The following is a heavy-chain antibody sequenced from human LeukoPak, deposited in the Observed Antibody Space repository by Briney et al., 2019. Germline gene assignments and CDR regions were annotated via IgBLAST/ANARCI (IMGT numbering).Heavy chain of an antibody. CDR3: AKVSSTSKVYYFDY. Sequence: PGGSLRLSCAASGFTSSSYSMNWVRQAPGKGLEWVSSISSSSSYIYYADSVKGRFTISRDNAKNSLYLQMNSLRAEDTAVYYCAKVSSTSKVYYFDYWGQGTLVTVSS. J-gene: IGHJ4*02. CDR1: GFTSSSYS. CDR2: ISSSSSYI. V-gene: IGHV3-21*01. D-gene: IGHD2-2*01.